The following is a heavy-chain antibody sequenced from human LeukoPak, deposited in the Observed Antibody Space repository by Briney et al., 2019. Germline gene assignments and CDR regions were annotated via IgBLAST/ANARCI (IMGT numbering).Heavy chain of an antibody. Sequence: ASVKVSCKASGYTFTSYGISWVRQAPGQGLEWMGWISAYNGNTNYAQKLQGRVAMTTDTSTSTAYMELRSLRSDDTAVYYCARDMWIQLWLSTANWFDPWGQGTLVTVSS. D-gene: IGHD5-18*01. CDR1: GYTFTSYG. J-gene: IGHJ5*02. CDR3: ARDMWIQLWLSTANWFDP. CDR2: ISAYNGNT. V-gene: IGHV1-18*01.